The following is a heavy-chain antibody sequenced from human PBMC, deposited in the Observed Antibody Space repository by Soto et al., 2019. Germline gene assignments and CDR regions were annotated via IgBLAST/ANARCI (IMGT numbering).Heavy chain of an antibody. J-gene: IGHJ5*02. Sequence: GGSLRLSCAASGFTFNNCPMTWVRQAPGKGLEWVSGISETGSRTNYADSVKGRFSISRDNSKNTLYLQMNSLRAEDTAVYYCAKDPNPFQLLWRPDWFDPWRQGTLVTVSS. V-gene: IGHV3-23*01. CDR3: AKDPNPFQLLWRPDWFDP. D-gene: IGHD3-10*01. CDR1: GFTFNNCP. CDR2: ISETGSRT.